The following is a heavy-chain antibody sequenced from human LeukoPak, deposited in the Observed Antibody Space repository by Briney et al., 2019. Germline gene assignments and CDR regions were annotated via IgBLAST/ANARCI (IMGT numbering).Heavy chain of an antibody. J-gene: IGHJ4*02. Sequence: GGSLRLSCAASGFTVSNYYMSWVRQAPGKGLEWVSYISSSGSPTYYADSVKGRFTISRDNAKNSLYLQMNSLRAEDTAVYYCARKVGYCGGGTCYFDYWGQGTLVTVSS. CDR1: GFTVSNYY. D-gene: IGHD2-15*01. CDR2: ISSSGSPT. CDR3: ARKVGYCGGGTCYFDY. V-gene: IGHV3-11*04.